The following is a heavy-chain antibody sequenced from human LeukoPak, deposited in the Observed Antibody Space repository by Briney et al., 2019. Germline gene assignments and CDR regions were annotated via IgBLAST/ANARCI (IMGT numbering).Heavy chain of an antibody. Sequence: ASVKVSFKASEYTFTGYYMHWVRQAPGQGLEWMGGINPNSGGTNYAQKFQGRVTMTRDTSISTAYMELSRLRSDDTAVYYCARGKYSSGWYKDYWGQGTLVTVSS. CDR1: EYTFTGYY. CDR2: INPNSGGT. CDR3: ARGKYSSGWYKDY. D-gene: IGHD6-19*01. J-gene: IGHJ4*02. V-gene: IGHV1-2*02.